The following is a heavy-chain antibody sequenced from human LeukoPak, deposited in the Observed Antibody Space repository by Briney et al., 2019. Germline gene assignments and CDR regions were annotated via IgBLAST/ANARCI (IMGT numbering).Heavy chain of an antibody. Sequence: PSETLSLTCAVSGGSISSSNWWSWVRQPPGKGLEWIGEIYHSGSTNYNPSLKSRATISVDKSKNQFSLKLSSVTAADTAVYYCARVSSGATTVDYWGQGTLVTVSS. CDR3: ARVSSGATTVDY. CDR2: IYHSGST. J-gene: IGHJ4*02. CDR1: GGSISSSNW. D-gene: IGHD1-26*01. V-gene: IGHV4-4*02.